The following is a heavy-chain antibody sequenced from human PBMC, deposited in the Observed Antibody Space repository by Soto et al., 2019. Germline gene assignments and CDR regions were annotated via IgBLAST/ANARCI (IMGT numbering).Heavy chain of an antibody. V-gene: IGHV3-23*01. CDR2: ISGSGGST. J-gene: IGHJ4*02. CDR3: AKGTGGSSIIDY. D-gene: IGHD3-10*01. Sequence: HPGGSLRLSCAASGFTFSSYAMSWVRQAPGKGLEWVSAISGSGGSTYYADSVKGRFTISRDNSKNTLYLQMNSLRAEDTAVYYCAKGTGGSSIIDYWGQGTLVTVSS. CDR1: GFTFSSYA.